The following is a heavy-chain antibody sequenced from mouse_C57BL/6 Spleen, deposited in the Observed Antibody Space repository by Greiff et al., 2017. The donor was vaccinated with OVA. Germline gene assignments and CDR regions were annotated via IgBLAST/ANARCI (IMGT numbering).Heavy chain of an antibody. V-gene: IGHV10-3*01. CDR2: IRSKSSNYAT. CDR3: VRVYDGTTGYAMDY. Sequence: EVQLVESGGGLVQPKGSLKLSCAASGFTFNTYAMHWVRQAPGKGLEWVARIRSKSSNYATYYADSVKDRFTISRDDSQSMLYLQMNNLKTEDTAMDYCVRVYDGTTGYAMDYWGQGTSVTVSS. CDR1: GFTFNTYA. D-gene: IGHD2-3*01. J-gene: IGHJ4*01.